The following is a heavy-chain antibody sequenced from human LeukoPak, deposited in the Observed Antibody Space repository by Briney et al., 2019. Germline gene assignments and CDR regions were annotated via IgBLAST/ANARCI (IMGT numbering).Heavy chain of an antibody. Sequence: PSETLSLTCAVYGGSFSGYSWSWIRQPPGKGLEWIGEINHSGSTNYNPSLKSRVTISVDTSKNQFSLKLSSVTAADTAVYYCARGERWQQLGFDYWGQGTLVTVSS. CDR2: INHSGST. CDR1: GGSFSGYS. V-gene: IGHV4-34*01. D-gene: IGHD6-13*01. CDR3: ARGERWQQLGFDY. J-gene: IGHJ4*02.